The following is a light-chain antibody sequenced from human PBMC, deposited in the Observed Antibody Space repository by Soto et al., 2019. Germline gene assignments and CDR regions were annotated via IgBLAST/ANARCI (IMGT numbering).Light chain of an antibody. CDR3: AAWDDGLNSVI. CDR2: TNT. V-gene: IGLV1-44*01. CDR1: RSNIGTNP. J-gene: IGLJ2*01. Sequence: QSVLTQPPSASGTPGQSVSISCSGSRSNIGTNPVNWYQQLPGTAPKLLFYTNTQRPSGVPDRFSASKSGTSASLAISGLQSEDEADYYCAAWDDGLNSVIFGGGTKRTVL.